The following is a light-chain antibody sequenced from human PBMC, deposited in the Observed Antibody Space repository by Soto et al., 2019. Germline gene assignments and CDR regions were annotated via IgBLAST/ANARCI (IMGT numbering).Light chain of an antibody. J-gene: IGKJ5*01. CDR1: QSISSW. CDR3: QQYNSWIT. Sequence: DIQMTQSPSTLSASVGDRVTTTCRASQSISSWLAWYQQKPGKAPKLLIYDASSLESGVPSRFSGSGSGTEFTLTISSLQPDDFATYYCQQYNSWITFGQGTRLEIK. CDR2: DAS. V-gene: IGKV1-5*01.